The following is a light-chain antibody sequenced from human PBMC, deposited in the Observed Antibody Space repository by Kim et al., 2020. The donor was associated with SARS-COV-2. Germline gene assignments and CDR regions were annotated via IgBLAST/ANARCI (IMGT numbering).Light chain of an antibody. CDR2: DVS. V-gene: IGLV2-14*03. Sequence: LTQPASVSGSPGQSITISCTGTSSDVGGYNYVSWYQQHPGKAPKLMIYDVSNRPSGVSNRFSGSKSGNTASLTISGLQAEDEADYYCSSYTSSSTLVFGGGTQLTVL. CDR1: SSDVGGYNY. CDR3: SSYTSSSTLV. J-gene: IGLJ3*02.